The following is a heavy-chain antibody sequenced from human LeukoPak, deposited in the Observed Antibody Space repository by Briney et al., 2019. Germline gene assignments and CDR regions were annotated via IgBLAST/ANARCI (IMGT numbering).Heavy chain of an antibody. D-gene: IGHD6-19*01. CDR1: GFTFSSYW. CDR2: ISTSNSYI. J-gene: IGHJ6*03. CDR3: ARDQWLVRSRYMDV. V-gene: IGHV3-21*01. Sequence: GGSLRLSCAASGFTFSSYWMHWVRQAPGKGLEWVSSISTSNSYIYYADSVKGRFTISRDNARNSLYLQMNSLRAEDTAVYYCARDQWLVRSRYMDVWGKGTTVTVSS.